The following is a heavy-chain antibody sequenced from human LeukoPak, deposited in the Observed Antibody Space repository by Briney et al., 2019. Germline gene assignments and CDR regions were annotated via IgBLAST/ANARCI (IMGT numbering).Heavy chain of an antibody. D-gene: IGHD3-10*01. J-gene: IGHJ4*02. Sequence: SETLSLTCTVSGGSISSGDYYWSWIRQPPGKGLEWIGYIYYSGTTYYNPSLKSRATISRDTSKNHFSLKLSSVNGADTAVYYCARVDYYGSGSYYFDYWGQGILVTVSS. CDR1: GGSISSGDYY. CDR2: IYYSGTT. CDR3: ARVDYYGSGSYYFDY. V-gene: IGHV4-30-4*01.